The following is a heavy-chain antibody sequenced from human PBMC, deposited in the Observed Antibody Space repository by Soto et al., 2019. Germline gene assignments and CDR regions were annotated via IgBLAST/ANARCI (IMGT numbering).Heavy chain of an antibody. J-gene: IGHJ4*02. D-gene: IGHD3-22*01. CDR2: IYYRGST. CDR1: GGSISSGGYY. Sequence: QVQLQESGPGLVKPSQTLSLTCTVSGGSISSGGYYWSWIRQHPGKGLEWIGYIYYRGSTYYNPSLKCRVSISVDTSKTQFSLKMSSVTAADTAVYYCARGLPAWPDSSCYSDGFGYWGPGTLGTVSS. V-gene: IGHV4-31*03. CDR3: ARGLPAWPDSSCYSDGFGY.